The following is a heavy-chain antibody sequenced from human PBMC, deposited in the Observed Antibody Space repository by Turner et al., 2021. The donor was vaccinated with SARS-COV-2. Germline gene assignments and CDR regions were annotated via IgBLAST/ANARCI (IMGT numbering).Heavy chain of an antibody. V-gene: IGHV3-53*02. CDR3: ARPFGTAVVPPS. Sequence: EVQLVETGGGLIQPGGSLRLSCSASGFVVSSNSMDWVRQAQGKGLEWISVIYSGGRTYYADSVKGRFTISRDSSKNTLYIQMNSLRAEDTAVYYCARPFGTAVVPPSWGQGTTVTVSS. CDR2: IYSGGRT. CDR1: GFVVSSNS. J-gene: IGHJ6*02. D-gene: IGHD2-2*01.